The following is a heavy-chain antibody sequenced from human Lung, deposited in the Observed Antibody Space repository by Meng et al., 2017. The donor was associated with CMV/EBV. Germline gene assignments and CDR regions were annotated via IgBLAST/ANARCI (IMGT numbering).Heavy chain of an antibody. CDR3: ARYVPNGSFWYFDF. V-gene: IGHV1-18*01. J-gene: IGHJ2*01. D-gene: IGHD6-13*01. Sequence: RLCVAAKKTDASMQISCKAFLYIFCSYDISWVRQAPGQGLEWMGWIGVKYGEAKYPQNFHVRVTMTTDTNTCTAYMELRRLTSDDTAVYYCARYVPNGSFWYFDFLGRGTLVTVSS. CDR1: LYIFCSYD. CDR2: IGVKYGEA.